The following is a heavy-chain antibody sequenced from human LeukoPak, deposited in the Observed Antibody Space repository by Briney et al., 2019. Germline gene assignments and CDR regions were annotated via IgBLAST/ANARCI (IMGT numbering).Heavy chain of an antibody. CDR1: GGSIGSSSYY. CDR3: ARAYSSSWYFNWFDP. Sequence: PSETLSLTCTVSGGSIGSSSYYWGWIRQPPGKGLEWIGSIYYSGSTYYNPSLKSRVTISVDTSKNQFSLQLTSVTAADTAVYYCARAYSSSWYFNWFDPWGQGTLVTVSS. V-gene: IGHV4-39*07. J-gene: IGHJ5*02. D-gene: IGHD6-13*01. CDR2: IYYSGST.